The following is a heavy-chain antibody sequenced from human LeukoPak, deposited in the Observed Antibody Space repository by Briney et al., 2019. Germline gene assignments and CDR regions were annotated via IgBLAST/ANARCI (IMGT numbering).Heavy chain of an antibody. CDR2: INPSGGTT. CDR3: ARAPRAGEGYYYMGV. Sequence: ASVKVSFKASGYTFTSYHMHWVRQAPGQGLEWMGIINPSGGTTNYAQKFRGRVTMTRDMSTSTVYMELSSLRSEDTAVYYCARAPRAGEGYYYMGVWGKGTTVTVSS. CDR1: GYTFTSYH. J-gene: IGHJ6*03. V-gene: IGHV1-46*01.